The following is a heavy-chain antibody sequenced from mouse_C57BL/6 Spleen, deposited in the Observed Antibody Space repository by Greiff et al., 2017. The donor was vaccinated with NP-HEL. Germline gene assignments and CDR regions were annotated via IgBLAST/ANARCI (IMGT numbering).Heavy chain of an antibody. CDR2: IRSKSNNYAT. CDR1: GFSFNTYA. Sequence: EVQLVESGGGLVQPKGSLKLSCAASGFSFNTYAMNWVRQAPGKGLEWVARIRSKSNNYATYYADSVKDRFTISRDDSESMLYLQMNNLKTEDTAMYYCVRQLITTVVARAMDYWGQGTSVTVSS. CDR3: VRQLITTVVARAMDY. D-gene: IGHD1-1*01. V-gene: IGHV10-1*01. J-gene: IGHJ4*01.